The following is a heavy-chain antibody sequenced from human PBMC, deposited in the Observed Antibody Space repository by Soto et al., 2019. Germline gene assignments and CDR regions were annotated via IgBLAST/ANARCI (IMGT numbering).Heavy chain of an antibody. CDR3: ARAVREYSGYDYLIYFDY. Sequence: SETLSLTCTVSGGSISSYYWSWIRQPPGKGLEWIGYIYYSGSTNYNPSLKSRVTISVDTSKNQFSLKLSSVTAADTAVYYCARAVREYSGYDYLIYFDYWGQGTLVTVS. V-gene: IGHV4-59*01. CDR1: GGSISSYY. J-gene: IGHJ4*02. CDR2: IYYSGST. D-gene: IGHD5-12*01.